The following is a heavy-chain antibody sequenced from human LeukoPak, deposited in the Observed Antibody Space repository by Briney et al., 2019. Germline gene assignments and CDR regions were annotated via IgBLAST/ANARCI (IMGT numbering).Heavy chain of an antibody. J-gene: IGHJ4*02. CDR1: GFTFNNYA. Sequence: GGSLRLSCAASGFTFNNYAMNWVRQAPGKWLAWVSAISASGSSAYYADSVKGRFTISRDNSNNTLFLQMSTLRDEDTAVYYCAKGPQPLWLGPWGPDLDHWGQGALVTVSS. CDR2: ISASGSSA. CDR3: AKGPQPLWLGPWGPDLDH. D-gene: IGHD3-10*01. V-gene: IGHV3-23*01.